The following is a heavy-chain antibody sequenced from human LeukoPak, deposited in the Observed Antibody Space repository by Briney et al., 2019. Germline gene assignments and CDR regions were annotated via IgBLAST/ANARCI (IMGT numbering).Heavy chain of an antibody. D-gene: IGHD3-3*01. CDR2: ISAYNGNT. CDR3: ARDRGGGYDFWSGIFDYYYMDV. CDR1: GYTFTSYG. V-gene: IGHV1-18*01. Sequence: GASVKVSCKASGYTFTSYGISWVRQAPGQGLEWMGWISAYNGNTNYAQKLQGRVTMTTDTSTSTAYMELRSLRSDDTAVYYCARDRGGGYDFWSGIFDYYYMDVWGKGTTVTVSS. J-gene: IGHJ6*03.